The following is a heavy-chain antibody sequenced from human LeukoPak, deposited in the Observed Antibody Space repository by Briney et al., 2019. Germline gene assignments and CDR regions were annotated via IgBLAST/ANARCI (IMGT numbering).Heavy chain of an antibody. J-gene: IGHJ4*02. CDR1: GGSISSSNW. CDR2: IYHSGST. Sequence: SETLSLTCAVSGGSISSSNWWSWVRQPPGKGLEWIGEIYHSGSTNYNPSLKSRVTISVDKSKNQFSLKLSSVTAADTAVYYCARQLGYCSGGDCYGYYFDYWGQGTLVTVSS. V-gene: IGHV4-4*02. CDR3: ARQLGYCSGGDCYGYYFDY. D-gene: IGHD2-15*01.